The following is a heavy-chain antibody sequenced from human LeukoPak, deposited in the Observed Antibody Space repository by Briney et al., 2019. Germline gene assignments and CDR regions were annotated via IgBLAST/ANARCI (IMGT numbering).Heavy chain of an antibody. D-gene: IGHD6-6*01. V-gene: IGHV1-69*13. CDR1: GGTFSSYA. J-gene: IGHJ6*03. Sequence: SVKVSCKASGGTFSSYAISWVRQAPGQGLEWMGGIIPIFGTANYAQKFQGRVTITADESTSTAYMELSSLRSEDTAVYYCARDLAARGNYYYYYMDVWGKGTTGTVSS. CDR3: ARDLAARGNYYYYYMDV. CDR2: IIPIFGTA.